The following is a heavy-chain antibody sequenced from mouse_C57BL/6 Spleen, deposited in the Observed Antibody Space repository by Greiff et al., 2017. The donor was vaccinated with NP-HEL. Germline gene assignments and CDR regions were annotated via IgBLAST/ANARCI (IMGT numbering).Heavy chain of an antibody. CDR3: ARGGNFDY. V-gene: IGHV1-26*01. CDR2: INPNNGGT. Sequence: VQLQQPGAELVKPGASVKISCKASGYTFTDYYMNWVKQSHGKSLEWIGDINPNNGGTSYNQKFKGKATLTVDKSSSTAYMELRSLTSEDSAVYYCARGGNFDYWGQGTTLTVSS. D-gene: IGHD1-1*02. CDR1: GYTFTDYY. J-gene: IGHJ2*01.